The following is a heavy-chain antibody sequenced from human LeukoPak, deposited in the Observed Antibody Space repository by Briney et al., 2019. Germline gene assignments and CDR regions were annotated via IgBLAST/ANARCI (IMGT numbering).Heavy chain of an antibody. CDR3: AKPMREGNYGDYLI. Sequence: SGGSLRLSCAASGFTFSSYAMSWVRQAPGKGLEWVSAITGSGGSTFYADSVKGRFTISRDNSKSTLFLQMASLRADDTAVYYCAKPMREGNYGDYLIWGQGTLVTVSS. J-gene: IGHJ4*02. CDR2: ITGSGGST. D-gene: IGHD4-17*01. V-gene: IGHV3-23*01. CDR1: GFTFSSYA.